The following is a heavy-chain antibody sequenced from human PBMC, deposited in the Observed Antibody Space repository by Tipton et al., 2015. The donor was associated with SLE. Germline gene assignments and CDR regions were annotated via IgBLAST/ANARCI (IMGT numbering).Heavy chain of an antibody. CDR2: IKQDGSEK. CDR1: GFTFSSYW. Sequence: SLRLSCAASGFTFSSYWMSWVRQAPGKGLEWVANIKQDGSEKYYVDSVKGRFTISRDNAKNSLYLQMNSLRAEDRGVYYCARDPSYREKQLGVFDYWGQGALVIVSS. CDR3: ARDPSYREKQLGVFDY. V-gene: IGHV3-7*01. D-gene: IGHD6-13*01. J-gene: IGHJ4*02.